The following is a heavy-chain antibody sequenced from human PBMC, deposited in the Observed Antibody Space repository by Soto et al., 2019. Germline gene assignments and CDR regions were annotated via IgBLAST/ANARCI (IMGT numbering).Heavy chain of an antibody. CDR2: ISAYNGNT. D-gene: IGHD1-26*01. V-gene: IGHV1-18*01. CDR3: ARDRVVGATSQFYYYYGMDV. Sequence: ASVKVSCKASGYTFTSYGISWVRQAPGQGLEWMGWISAYNGNTNYAQKLQGRVTMTTDTSTSTAYMELRSLRSDDTAVYYCARDRVVGATSQFYYYYGMDVWGQGTTVTVSS. CDR1: GYTFTSYG. J-gene: IGHJ6*02.